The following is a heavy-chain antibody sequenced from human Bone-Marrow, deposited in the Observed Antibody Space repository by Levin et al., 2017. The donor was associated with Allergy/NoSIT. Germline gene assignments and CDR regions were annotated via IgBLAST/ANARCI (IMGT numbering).Heavy chain of an antibody. D-gene: IGHD1-1*01. CDR2: ISGSGGST. CDR3: ASPPVEDAGPPNYYFDY. V-gene: IGHV3-23*01. Sequence: AASVKVSCAASGFTFSSYAMSWVRQAPGKGLEWVSAISGSGGSTYYADSVKGRFTISRDNSKNTLYLQMNSLRAEDTAVYYCASPPVEDAGPPNYYFDYWGQGTLVTVSS. CDR1: GFTFSSYA. J-gene: IGHJ4*02.